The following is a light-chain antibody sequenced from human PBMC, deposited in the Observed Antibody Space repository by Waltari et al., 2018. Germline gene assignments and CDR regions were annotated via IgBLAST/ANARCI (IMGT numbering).Light chain of an antibody. J-gene: IGLJ3*02. CDR1: SPNIGRTY. CDR2: RKN. V-gene: IGLV1-47*01. Sequence: QSVLTPPPAASGTAGQRVTISCSGRSPNIGRTYVDWYQQHPGTAPKLLIYRKNQRPSGVPDRFSGSKSGTSASLAISGLRSEDEADYYCAAWDDSLSGRVFGGGTKLTVL. CDR3: AAWDDSLSGRV.